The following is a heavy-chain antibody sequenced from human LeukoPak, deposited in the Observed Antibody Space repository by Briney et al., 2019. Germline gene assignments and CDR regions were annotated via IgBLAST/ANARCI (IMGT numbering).Heavy chain of an antibody. CDR3: ARRGNYYDILTGYPYYYYYGMDV. Sequence: PSETLSLTCAVYGGSFSGYHWSWIRQPPGKGLEWIGEINHSGSTNYNPSLKSRVTISVDTSKNQFSLKLSSVTAADTAVYYCARRGNYYDILTGYPYYYYYGMDVWGQGTTVTVSS. V-gene: IGHV4-34*01. J-gene: IGHJ6*02. D-gene: IGHD3-9*01. CDR1: GGSFSGYH. CDR2: INHSGST.